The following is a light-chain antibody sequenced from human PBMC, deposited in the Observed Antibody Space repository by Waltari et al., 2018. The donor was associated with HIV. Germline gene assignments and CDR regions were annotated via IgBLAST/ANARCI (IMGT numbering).Light chain of an antibody. V-gene: IGKV1-8*01. J-gene: IGKJ4*01. CDR3: QQYYSFPLT. CDR2: AAS. CDR1: QGVSNF. Sequence: AIQMTQSPPSLSASTGDRVPITCRASQGVSNFFAWYQQKPGEAPKLLISAASTLQREVPARVSGSGSDTDFSLTISCLQSEDFATYYCQQYYSFPLTFGGGTRVEVK.